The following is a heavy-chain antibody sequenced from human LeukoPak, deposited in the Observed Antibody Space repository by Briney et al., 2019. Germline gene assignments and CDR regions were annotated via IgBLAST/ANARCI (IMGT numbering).Heavy chain of an antibody. CDR3: ARGLSDPDY. Sequence: TGGSLRLSCATSGFNFRGHGMHWVRQAPGKGLEWVAVIWYDGSNKYYADSVKGRFTISRDNSKNTLYLQMNSLRAEDTAVYYCARGLSDPDYWGQGTLVTVSS. J-gene: IGHJ4*02. CDR2: IWYDGSNK. V-gene: IGHV3-33*08. CDR1: GFNFRGHG.